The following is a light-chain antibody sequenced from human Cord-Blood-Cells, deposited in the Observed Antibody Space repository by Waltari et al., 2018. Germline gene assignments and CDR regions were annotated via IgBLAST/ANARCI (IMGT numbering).Light chain of an antibody. CDR1: QSISIY. J-gene: IGKJ4*01. V-gene: IGKV1-39*01. CDR2: AAS. Sequence: DIQMTQSPSSLSASVGDRVTITCRASQSISIYLNWYQQKPGKAPKLLIYAASSLQSGVPSRVSGSGSGTDFTLTISSLQPEDFATYYCQQSYSTPLTFGGGTKVEIK. CDR3: QQSYSTPLT.